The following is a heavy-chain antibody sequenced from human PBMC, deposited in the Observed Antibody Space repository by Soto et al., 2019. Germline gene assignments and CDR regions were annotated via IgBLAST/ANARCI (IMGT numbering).Heavy chain of an antibody. CDR1: GFTFSSYE. CDR3: AREPTRYRWFDP. Sequence: VGSLRLSCAASGFTFSSYEMNWVRQAPGKGLEWVSYISSSGSTIYYADSVKGRFTISRDNAKNSLYLQMNSPRAEDTAVYYCAREPTRYRWFDPWGQGTLVTVSS. V-gene: IGHV3-48*03. D-gene: IGHD1-1*01. CDR2: ISSSGSTI. J-gene: IGHJ5*02.